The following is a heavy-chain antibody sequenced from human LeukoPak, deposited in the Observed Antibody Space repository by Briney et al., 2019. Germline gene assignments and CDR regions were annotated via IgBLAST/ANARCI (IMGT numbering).Heavy chain of an antibody. CDR1: GFTFSSYA. J-gene: IGHJ4*02. D-gene: IGHD6-13*01. CDR3: AKGKSPSSWSPGGDY. CDR2: ISGSGGST. Sequence: PSGGSLRLSCAASGFTFSSYAMSWVRQAPGKGLEWVSAISGSGGSTYYADSVKGRFTISRDNSKNTLYLQMNSLRAEDTAVYYCAKGKSPSSWSPGGDYWGQGTLVTVSS. V-gene: IGHV3-23*01.